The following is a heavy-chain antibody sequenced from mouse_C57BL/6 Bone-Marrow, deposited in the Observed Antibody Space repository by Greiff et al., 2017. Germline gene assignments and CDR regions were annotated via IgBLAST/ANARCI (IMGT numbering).Heavy chain of an antibody. CDR1: GYAFSSSW. V-gene: IGHV1-82*01. J-gene: IGHJ1*03. CDR2: IYPGDGDT. D-gene: IGHD2-4*01. Sequence: QVQLQQSGPELVKPGASVKISCKASGYAFSSSWMNWVQQRPGKGLEWIGRIYPGDGDTNYNGKFKGKATLTADKSSSTAYMQLSSLTSEDSAVYFCARRLRRRTRCFEVWGTGTTVTVAS. CDR3: ARRLRRRTRCFEV.